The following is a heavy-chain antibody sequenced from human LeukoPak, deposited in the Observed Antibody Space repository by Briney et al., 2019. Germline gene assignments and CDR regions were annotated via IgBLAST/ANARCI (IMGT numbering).Heavy chain of an antibody. CDR1: GVSITDYY. CDR2: IFHTGDT. CDR3: ARPLGQGNEYGMDV. Sequence: SETLSLTCTVSGVSITDYYWSWIRQPPGKGLEWIAYIFHTGDTRYNPSLKSRITISLDTSKNQFSLKLNSVTAADTAVYYCARPLGQGNEYGMDVWGQGTTVTVSS. D-gene: IGHD1-1*01. J-gene: IGHJ6*02. V-gene: IGHV4-59*12.